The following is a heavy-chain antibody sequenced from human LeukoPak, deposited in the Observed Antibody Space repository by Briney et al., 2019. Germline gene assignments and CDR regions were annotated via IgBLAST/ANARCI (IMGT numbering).Heavy chain of an antibody. J-gene: IGHJ5*02. CDR3: ARQGGLGNYATGSWFDP. Sequence: GGSLRLSCAGSGFTFSNYGMHWVRQAPGKGLEWVAVIWYEGTNKYYADSVKGRFTISRDNSKNTLYLQMDSLRAEDTAIYYCARQGGLGNYATGSWFDPWGQGTLVTVSS. D-gene: IGHD1-7*01. V-gene: IGHV3-33*01. CDR1: GFTFSNYG. CDR2: IWYEGTNK.